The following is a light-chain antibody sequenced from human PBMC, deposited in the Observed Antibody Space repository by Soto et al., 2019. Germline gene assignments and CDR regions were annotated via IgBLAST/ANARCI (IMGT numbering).Light chain of an antibody. CDR2: DAS. CDR1: QSVSSY. Sequence: EIVLTQSPATLSLSPGERATLSCRASQSVSSYLAWYQQKPGQAPRLLIYDASNRATGIPARCSGSGSGTDFTLTISSLEPEDVAVYYCQQRSNWLPLTFGGGTKVEIK. J-gene: IGKJ4*01. CDR3: QQRSNWLPLT. V-gene: IGKV3-11*01.